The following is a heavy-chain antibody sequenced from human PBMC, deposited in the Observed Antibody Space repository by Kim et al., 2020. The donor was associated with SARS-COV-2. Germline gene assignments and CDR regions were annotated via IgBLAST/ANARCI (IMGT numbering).Heavy chain of an antibody. Sequence: STYYNPSLKSRVTISVDTSKNQFSLKLSSVTAADTAVYYCARASVDYGDDYWGQGTLVTVSS. J-gene: IGHJ4*02. CDR3: ARASVDYGDDY. CDR2: ST. V-gene: IGHV4-30-2*05. D-gene: IGHD4-17*01.